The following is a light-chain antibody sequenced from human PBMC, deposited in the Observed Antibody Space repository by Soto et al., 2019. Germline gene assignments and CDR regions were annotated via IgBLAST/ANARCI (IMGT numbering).Light chain of an antibody. J-gene: IGLJ3*02. CDR3: SSYTVINTAV. Sequence: QSVLTQPASVSGSPGQSISISCTGSSSDVGAYNYVAWYQQQPGKAPKLLIYEVDNRPSGISHRFSGSKSGNTASLTISGLQTEDEADYYCSSYTVINTAVFGGGTK. CDR2: EVD. CDR1: SSDVGAYNY. V-gene: IGLV2-14*01.